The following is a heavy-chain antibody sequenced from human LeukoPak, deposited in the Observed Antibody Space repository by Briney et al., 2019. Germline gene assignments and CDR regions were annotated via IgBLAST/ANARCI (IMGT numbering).Heavy chain of an antibody. CDR3: ARDRQEQHQVGSGNQLYNWFDS. V-gene: IGHV3-30-3*01. Sequence: GGSLRLSCAASGFTFSSYAMHWVRQAPGKGLEWVAVISYDGSNKYYADSVKGRFTISRDNSKNTLYLQMNSLRAEDTAVYYCARDRQEQHQVGSGNQLYNWFDSWGQGTLVTVSS. CDR2: ISYDGSNK. J-gene: IGHJ5*01. D-gene: IGHD1-26*01. CDR1: GFTFSSYA.